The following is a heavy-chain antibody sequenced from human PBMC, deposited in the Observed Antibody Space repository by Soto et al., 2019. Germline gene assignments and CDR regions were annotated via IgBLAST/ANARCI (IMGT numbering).Heavy chain of an antibody. Sequence: EVQLVESGGGLVKPGGSLRLSCAASGFTFSSYSMNWVRQAPGKGLEWVSSISSSSSYIYYADSVKGRFTISRDNAKNSLYLQMNSLRAEDTAVYYCARAYYPESVLMMYDQSLDYWGQGTLVTVSS. CDR3: ARAYYPESVLMMYDQSLDY. D-gene: IGHD2-8*01. CDR2: ISSSSSYI. V-gene: IGHV3-21*01. J-gene: IGHJ4*02. CDR1: GFTFSSYS.